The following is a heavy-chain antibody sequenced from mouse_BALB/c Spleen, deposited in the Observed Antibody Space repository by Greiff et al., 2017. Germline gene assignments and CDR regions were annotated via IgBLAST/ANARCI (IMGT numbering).Heavy chain of an antibody. V-gene: IGHV2-5-1*01. CDR1: GFSLTSYG. Sequence: QVQLKESGPSLVQPSQSLSITCTVSGFSLTSYGVHWVRQSPGKGLEWLGVIWRGGSTDYNAAFMSRLSITKDNSKSQVFFKMNSLQADDTAIYYCAKRGYDGYYPWFAYWGQGTLVTVSA. J-gene: IGHJ3*01. CDR3: AKRGYDGYYPWFAY. CDR2: IWRGGST. D-gene: IGHD2-3*01.